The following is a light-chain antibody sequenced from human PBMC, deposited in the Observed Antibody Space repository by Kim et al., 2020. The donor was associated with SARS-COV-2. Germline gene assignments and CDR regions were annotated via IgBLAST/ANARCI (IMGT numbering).Light chain of an antibody. V-gene: IGLV1-47*01. CDR3: ATWEDSLSGPV. Sequence: QSVLTQPPSVSGTPGQRVSISCFGSSSNIRSNFVHWYQHLPGMAPKLLIYRNDQRPSGVPDLFSGSKSGASASLAISDLRSEDEADYYCATWEDSLSGPVFGGGTKLTVL. J-gene: IGLJ3*02. CDR2: RND. CDR1: SSNIRSNF.